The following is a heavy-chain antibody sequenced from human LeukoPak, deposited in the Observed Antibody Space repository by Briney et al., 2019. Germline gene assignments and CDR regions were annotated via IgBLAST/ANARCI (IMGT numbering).Heavy chain of an antibody. CDR2: IIPIFGTA. V-gene: IGHV1-69*01. CDR1: GGTFSSYA. CDR3: ARATYYDFWSGYSIDY. J-gene: IGHJ4*02. Sequence: SVKVSCKASGGTFSSYASSWVRQAPGQGLEWMGGIIPIFGTANYAQKFQGRVTITADESTSTAYMELSSLRSADTAVYYCARATYYDFWSGYSIDYWGQGTLVTVSS. D-gene: IGHD3-3*01.